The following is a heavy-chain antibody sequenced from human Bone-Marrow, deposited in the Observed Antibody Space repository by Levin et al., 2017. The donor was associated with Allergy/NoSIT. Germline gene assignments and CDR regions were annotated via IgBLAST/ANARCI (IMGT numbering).Heavy chain of an antibody. V-gene: IGHV2-5*02. CDR1: GLSLSTSGVG. Sequence: ESGPTLVKPTQTLTLTCSVSGLSLSTSGVGVGWIRQPPGKALEWLALIFWDGDTRYSASLRTRLTITKETSKNQVVLTMTNMDPVDTATYYCAQRILLGGDPFFDHWGQGAQVTVSS. CDR3: AQRILLGGDPFFDH. J-gene: IGHJ4*02. D-gene: IGHD3-16*01. CDR2: IFWDGDT.